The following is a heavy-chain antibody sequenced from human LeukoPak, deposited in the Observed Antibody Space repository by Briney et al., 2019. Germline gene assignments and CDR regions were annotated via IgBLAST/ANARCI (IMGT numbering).Heavy chain of an antibody. CDR2: IRYDGSNK. D-gene: IGHD5-18*01. V-gene: IGHV3-30*02. J-gene: IGHJ4*02. CDR1: GFTFSSYG. CDR3: ARSGYSYGLRYYFDY. Sequence: GGSLRLSCAASGFTFSSYGMHWVHQAPGKGLEWVAFIRYDGSNKYYADSVKGRFTISRDNSKNTLYLQMNSLRDEDTAVYYCARSGYSYGLRYYFDYWGQGTLVTVSS.